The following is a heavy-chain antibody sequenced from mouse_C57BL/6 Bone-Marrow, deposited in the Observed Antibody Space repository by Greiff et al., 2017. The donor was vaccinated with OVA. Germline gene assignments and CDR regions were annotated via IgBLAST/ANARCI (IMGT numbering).Heavy chain of an antibody. Sequence: VQLQQSGPELVKPGASVKISCKASGYSFTDYNMNWVKQSNGKSLEWIGVINPNYGTTSYNQKFKGKATLTVDQSSSTAYMQLNSLTSEDSAVYYCARWVTTVVATNNWYFDVWGTGTTVTVSS. D-gene: IGHD1-1*01. CDR1: GYSFTDYN. CDR2: INPNYGTT. J-gene: IGHJ1*03. V-gene: IGHV1-39*01. CDR3: ARWVTTVVATNNWYFDV.